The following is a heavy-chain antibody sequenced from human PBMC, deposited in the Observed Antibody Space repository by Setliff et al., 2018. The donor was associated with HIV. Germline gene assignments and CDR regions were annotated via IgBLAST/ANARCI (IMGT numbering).Heavy chain of an antibody. D-gene: IGHD3-10*01. CDR1: GGSISSGVFY. J-gene: IGHJ3*02. Sequence: SSETLSLTCTVSGGSISSGVFYWTWIRQLPGKGLEWIGYIHYSGNTYYKPSLKSPLSMSVDTSKNQFSLNLTSVTAADTAVYYCARASAERSSVRGLAIAFDIWGQGTMVTVS. CDR3: ARASAERSSVRGLAIAFDI. CDR2: IHYSGNT. V-gene: IGHV4-31*01.